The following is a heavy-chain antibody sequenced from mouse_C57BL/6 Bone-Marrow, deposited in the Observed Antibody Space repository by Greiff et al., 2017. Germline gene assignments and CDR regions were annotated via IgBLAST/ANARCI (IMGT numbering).Heavy chain of an antibody. D-gene: IGHD2-5*01. Sequence: VQLQQSGPELVKPGASVKISCKASGYTFTDYYMNWVKQSHGKSLEWIGDINPNNGGTSYNQKFKGKATLTVDKSSSTAYMELRSLTSEDSAVYNCARTYYSNYDWYFDVWGTGTTVTVAS. J-gene: IGHJ1*03. CDR1: GYTFTDYY. CDR3: ARTYYSNYDWYFDV. CDR2: INPNNGGT. V-gene: IGHV1-26*01.